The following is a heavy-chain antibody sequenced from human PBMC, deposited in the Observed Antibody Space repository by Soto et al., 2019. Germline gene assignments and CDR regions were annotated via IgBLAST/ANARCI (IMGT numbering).Heavy chain of an antibody. CDR3: ARSREFDY. CDR2: IFRSGTT. CDR1: GGSLSGATYS. V-gene: IGHV4-30-2*01. Sequence: SETLSLTCGVSGGSLSGATYSWNWIRQPPGKGLEWIGYIFRSGTTYYNPSLKSRVTISIDVSKNQFSLSLRSLTAADTAVYYCARSREFDYWSQGTLVTVSS. J-gene: IGHJ4*02.